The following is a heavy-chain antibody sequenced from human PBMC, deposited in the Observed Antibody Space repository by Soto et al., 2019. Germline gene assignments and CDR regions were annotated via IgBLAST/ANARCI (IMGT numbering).Heavy chain of an antibody. CDR1: GGAFRSYT. V-gene: IGHV1-69*06. Sequence: QVQLVQSGAEVKKPGSSVNVSCKASGGAFRSYTISWVRQAPGQGLEWMGGITPIFGAANYAQKFEGRVTISADKSTTAAYMELRNLTSEDTAVYYCARDEIAVANRVGMDVWGQGPTVIVSS. D-gene: IGHD6-19*01. J-gene: IGHJ6*02. CDR3: ARDEIAVANRVGMDV. CDR2: ITPIFGAA.